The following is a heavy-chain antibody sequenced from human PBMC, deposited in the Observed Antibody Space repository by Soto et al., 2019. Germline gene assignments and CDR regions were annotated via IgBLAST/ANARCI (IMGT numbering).Heavy chain of an antibody. CDR1: GFTFSSYS. Sequence: PGGSLRLSCAASGFTFSSYSMNWVRQAPGKGLEWVSYISSSSSTIYYADSVKGRFTISRDNAKNSLYLQMNSLRAEDTAVYYCASLSTYESYYFDYWGQGTLVTVSS. D-gene: IGHD5-12*01. J-gene: IGHJ4*02. V-gene: IGHV3-48*01. CDR2: ISSSSSTI. CDR3: ASLSTYESYYFDY.